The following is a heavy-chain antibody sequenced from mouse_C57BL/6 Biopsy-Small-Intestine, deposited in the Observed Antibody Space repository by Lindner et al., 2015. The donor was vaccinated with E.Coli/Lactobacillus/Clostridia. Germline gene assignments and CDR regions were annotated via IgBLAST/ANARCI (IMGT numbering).Heavy chain of an antibody. CDR3: AATWVAGSPDV. J-gene: IGHJ1*01. V-gene: IGHV1-53*01. Sequence: SVKVSCKASGDTFSSYTFNWVRQAPGQGLEWMGTITPILDISNFAQKFQGRVTITADKSTSTVYMELSSLRSEDTAMYYCAATWVAGSPDVWGQGTTVTVSS. CDR2: ITPILDIS. D-gene: IGHD1-1*02. CDR1: GDTFSSYT.